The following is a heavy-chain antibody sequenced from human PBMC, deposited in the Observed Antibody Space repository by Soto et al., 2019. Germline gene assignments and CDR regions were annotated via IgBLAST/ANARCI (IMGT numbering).Heavy chain of an antibody. CDR3: AREEQLSTYYYYGMDV. D-gene: IGHD5-18*01. V-gene: IGHV3-30-3*01. J-gene: IGHJ6*02. CDR2: ISYDGSNK. Sequence: GESLKISCAASGFTFSSYAMHWVRQAPGKGLEWVAVISYDGSNKYYADSVKGRFTISRDNSKNTLYLQMNSLRAEDTAVYYCAREEQLSTYYYYGMDVWGQGTTVTVSS. CDR1: GFTFSSYA.